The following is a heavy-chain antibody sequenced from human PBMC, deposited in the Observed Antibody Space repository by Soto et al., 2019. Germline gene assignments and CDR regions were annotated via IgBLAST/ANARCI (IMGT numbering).Heavy chain of an antibody. CDR1: GGSISRYY. V-gene: IGHV4-59*01. J-gene: IGHJ4*02. D-gene: IGHD1-26*01. CDR3: AGGGRASFFDY. CDR2: IYYSGST. Sequence: QVQLQESGPGLVKPSETLSLTCTVSGGSISRYYWSWIRQPPGKGLEWIGYIYYSGSTNYNPSLKSRVTISVDTSKNQFSLKLSSVTAADTAVYYCAGGGRASFFDYWGQGTLVTVSS.